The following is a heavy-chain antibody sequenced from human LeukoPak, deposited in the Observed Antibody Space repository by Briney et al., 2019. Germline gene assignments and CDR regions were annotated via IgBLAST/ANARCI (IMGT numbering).Heavy chain of an antibody. D-gene: IGHD6-13*01. J-gene: IGHJ4*02. V-gene: IGHV4-31*03. Sequence: PSQTLSFTCTVSGGSISSGGYYWSWIRQHPGKGLEWIGYIYYSGSTYYNPSLKSRVTISVDTSKNQFSLKLSSVTAADTAVYYCASEQQLNYFDYWGQGTLVTVSS. CDR2: IYYSGST. CDR1: GGSISSGGYY. CDR3: ASEQQLNYFDY.